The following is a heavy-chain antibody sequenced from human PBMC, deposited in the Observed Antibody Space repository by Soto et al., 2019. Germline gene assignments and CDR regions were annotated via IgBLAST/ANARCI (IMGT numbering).Heavy chain of an antibody. CDR1: AFTFNNFA. D-gene: IGHD6-13*01. J-gene: IGHJ4*02. Sequence: QVQLVESGGGVVQPGRSLKLSCAASAFTFNNFAMHWVRQAPGKGLEWVTVISSHGNDKHYADSVKGRFTISRDNSKNTLYLQMNSLRAEDTAVYYCAKDWDIGAAGYNFDYWGQGTLVTVSS. CDR2: ISSHGNDK. CDR3: AKDWDIGAAGYNFDY. V-gene: IGHV3-30*18.